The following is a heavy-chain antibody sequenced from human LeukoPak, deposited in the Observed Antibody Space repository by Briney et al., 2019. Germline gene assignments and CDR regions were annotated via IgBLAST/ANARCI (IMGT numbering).Heavy chain of an antibody. V-gene: IGHV3-23*01. D-gene: IGHD3-10*01. J-gene: IGHJ6*02. Sequence: PGGSLRLSCAASGFTFSSYAMSWVRQAPGKGLEWVSAISGSGGSTYYADSVKGRFTISRDNSKNTLHLQMNSLRAEDTAVYYCAKMVPGMPTYYHYGMDVWGQGTTVTVSS. CDR3: AKMVPGMPTYYHYGMDV. CDR2: ISGSGGST. CDR1: GFTFSSYA.